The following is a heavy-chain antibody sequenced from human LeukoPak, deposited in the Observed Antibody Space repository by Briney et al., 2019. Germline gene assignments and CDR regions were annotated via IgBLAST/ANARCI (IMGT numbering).Heavy chain of an antibody. J-gene: IGHJ4*02. CDR3: ARGTMNLDS. D-gene: IGHD3-22*01. CDR2: MNPNSGGT. V-gene: IGHV1-2*02. CDR1: GYNFTGYH. Sequence: GASVKVSCKASGYNFTGYHLHWVRQAPGQGLEWMGNMNPNSGGTNSAQKFQGRVTMTRDTSINTAYMELNRLKFDDTAVYYCARGTMNLDSWGQGTLVTVSS.